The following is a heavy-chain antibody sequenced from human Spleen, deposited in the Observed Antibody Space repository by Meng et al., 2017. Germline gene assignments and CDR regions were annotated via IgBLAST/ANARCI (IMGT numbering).Heavy chain of an antibody. D-gene: IGHD6-13*01. CDR2: IYYSGTT. Sequence: SETLSLTCTVSGDSISSSSYNWGWIRQPPGKGLEWIGSIYYSGTTYYSPSLKSRVTLSIDMSKNQFSLKLSSVTAADTAVYYCARDPGSSWEIDSWGQGTLVTV. CDR1: GDSISSSSYN. CDR3: ARDPGSSWEIDS. J-gene: IGHJ4*02. V-gene: IGHV4-39*07.